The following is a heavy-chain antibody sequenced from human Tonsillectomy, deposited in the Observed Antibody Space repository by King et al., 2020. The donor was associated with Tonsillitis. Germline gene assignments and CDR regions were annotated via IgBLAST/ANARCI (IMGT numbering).Heavy chain of an antibody. CDR2: IYYSVST. J-gene: IGHJ3*02. CDR1: GGSISSYY. Sequence: QLQESGPGLVKPSETLSLTCNVSGGSISSYYWTWIRQPPGKGLEWIGYIYYSVSTNYNPSLKSRVTISVDTSKNQFSLRLTSVTAADTAVYSCARVYGVNSAPDAFDIWGQGTMVTVSS. CDR3: ARVYGVNSAPDAFDI. D-gene: IGHD4-23*01. V-gene: IGHV4-59*08.